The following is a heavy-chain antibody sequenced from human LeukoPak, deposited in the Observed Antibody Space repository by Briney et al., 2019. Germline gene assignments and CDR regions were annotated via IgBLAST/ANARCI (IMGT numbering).Heavy chain of an antibody. V-gene: IGHV4-31*03. Sequence: TSETLSLTCTVSGGSISSGGYYWSWIRQHPGKGLEWIGYIYYSGSTYYNPSLKSRVTISVDTSKNQFSLKLSSVTAADTAVYYCARRGFSGWEPFDYWGQGTLVTVSS. CDR2: IYYSGST. CDR3: ARRGFSGWEPFDY. CDR1: GGSISSGGYY. J-gene: IGHJ4*02. D-gene: IGHD6-19*01.